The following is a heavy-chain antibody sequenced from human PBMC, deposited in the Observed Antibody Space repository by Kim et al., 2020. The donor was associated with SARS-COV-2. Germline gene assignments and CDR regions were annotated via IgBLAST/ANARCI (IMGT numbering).Heavy chain of an antibody. V-gene: IGHV1-3*01. Sequence: KSQGRVTITRDTSASTAYMELSSLRSEDTAVYYCARESYGDYYYYGMDVWGQGTTVTVSS. J-gene: IGHJ6*02. CDR3: ARESYGDYYYYGMDV. D-gene: IGHD4-17*01.